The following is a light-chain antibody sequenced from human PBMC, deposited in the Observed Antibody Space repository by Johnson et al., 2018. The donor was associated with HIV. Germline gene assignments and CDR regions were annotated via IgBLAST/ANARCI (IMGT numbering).Light chain of an antibody. J-gene: IGLJ1*01. Sequence: VLTQPPSVSAAPGQKVTISCSGTSSNVGNNYVSWYQQFPGTAPKLLIYENNKRPSGIPDRFSGSKSGTSATLGITGLQTGDEADYYCGTWDSSLSVNYVFGTGTKVTVL. CDR1: SSNVGNNY. CDR2: ENN. V-gene: IGLV1-51*02. CDR3: GTWDSSLSVNYV.